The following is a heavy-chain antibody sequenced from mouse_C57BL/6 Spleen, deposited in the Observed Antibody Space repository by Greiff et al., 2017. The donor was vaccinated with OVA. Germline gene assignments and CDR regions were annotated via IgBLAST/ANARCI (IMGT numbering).Heavy chain of an antibody. CDR2: ISDGGSYT. J-gene: IGHJ2*01. Sequence: EVKLVESGGGLVKPGGSLKLSCAASGFTFSSYAMSWVRQTPEKRLEWVATISDGGSYTYYPDNVKGRFTISRDNAKNNLYLQMSHLKSEDTAMYYCARSLYDGYSHFDYWGQGTTLTVSS. CDR1: GFTFSSYA. D-gene: IGHD2-3*01. CDR3: ARSLYDGYSHFDY. V-gene: IGHV5-4*03.